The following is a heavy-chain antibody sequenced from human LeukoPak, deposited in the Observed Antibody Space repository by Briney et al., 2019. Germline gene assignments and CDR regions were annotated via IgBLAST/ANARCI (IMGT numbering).Heavy chain of an antibody. CDR3: ARSAWFGESTFDY. CDR1: GYTFTGYY. CDR2: INPNSGGT. J-gene: IGHJ4*02. D-gene: IGHD3-10*01. Sequence: ASVKVSCKASGYTFTGYYMHWVRRAPGQGLEWMGWINPNSGGTNYAQKFQGRVTMTRDTSISTAYMELSRLRSDDTAVYYCARSAWFGESTFDYWGQGTLVTVSS. V-gene: IGHV1-2*02.